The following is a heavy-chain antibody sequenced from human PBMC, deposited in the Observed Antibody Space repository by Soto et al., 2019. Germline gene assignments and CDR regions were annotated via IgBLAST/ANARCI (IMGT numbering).Heavy chain of an antibody. D-gene: IGHD5-18*01. J-gene: IGHJ4*02. V-gene: IGHV3-7*04. CDR2: IKQDRSET. Sequence: EVYLVESGGDLVQPGGSLRLSCAASGFIFSDHWMNWVRQAPGKGLEWVANIKQDRSETKYVESVRGRFTISRDNAKNSLYLQMNTLRAEDTAVYYCAGGTGWLTDKWGQGTLVAVSS. CDR1: GFIFSDHW. CDR3: AGGTGWLTDK.